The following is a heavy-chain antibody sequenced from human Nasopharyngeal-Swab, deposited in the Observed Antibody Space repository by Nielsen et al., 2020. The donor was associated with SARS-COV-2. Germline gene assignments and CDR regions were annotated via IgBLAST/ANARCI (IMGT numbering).Heavy chain of an antibody. V-gene: IGHV1-46*01. Sequence: ASVKVSCKASGDTFTSYYMHWVRQAPGQGLVWMGIVNPSGGSTSYAQKFQGRVTMTRDTSTSTVYMELSSLRSEDTAVYYCARDRRITIFGVVIKPGDAFDIWGQGTMVTVSS. CDR2: VNPSGGST. J-gene: IGHJ3*02. CDR1: GDTFTSYY. CDR3: ARDRRITIFGVVIKPGDAFDI. D-gene: IGHD3-3*01.